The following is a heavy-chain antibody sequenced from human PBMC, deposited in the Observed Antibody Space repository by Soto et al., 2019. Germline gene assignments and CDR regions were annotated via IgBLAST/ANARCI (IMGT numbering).Heavy chain of an antibody. CDR1: GGSISSYY. CDR2: IYYSGST. J-gene: IGHJ5*02. D-gene: IGHD1-26*01. Sequence: QVQLQESGPGLVKPSETLSLTCTVSGGSISSYYWSWIRQPPGKGLEWIGYIYYSGSTNYNPSLKSRVTISVDTSKNQFSLKLSSVTAADTAVYYCAREAGRGSYLNWFDPWGQGTLVTVSS. CDR3: AREAGRGSYLNWFDP. V-gene: IGHV4-59*01.